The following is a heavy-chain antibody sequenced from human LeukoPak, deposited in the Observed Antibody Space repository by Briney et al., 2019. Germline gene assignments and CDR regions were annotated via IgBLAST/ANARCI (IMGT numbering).Heavy chain of an antibody. J-gene: IGHJ5*02. D-gene: IGHD3-10*01. CDR3: ARESWTYGSGSTSNWFDP. CDR1: GFTFSNYA. V-gene: IGHV3-23*01. CDR2: ISGSGGYT. Sequence: PGGSLRLSCAASGFTFSNYAMSWVRQAPGKGLEWVSGISGSGGYTYYADSVKGRVTISRDNSKNTLYLQMNSLRAEDTAVYYCARESWTYGSGSTSNWFDPWGQGTLVTVSS.